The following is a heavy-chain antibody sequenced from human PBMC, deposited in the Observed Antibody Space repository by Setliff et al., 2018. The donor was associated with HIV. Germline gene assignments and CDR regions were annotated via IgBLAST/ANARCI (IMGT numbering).Heavy chain of an antibody. CDR2: IYHSGST. CDR3: ARIAGDYDFWSGYSKYYYYYYMDV. Sequence: PSETLSLTCAVSGYSISSGYYWGWIRQPPGKGLEWIGSIYHSGSTYYNPSLKSRVTISVDTSKNQFSLKLSSVTAADTAVYYCARIAGDYDFWSGYSKYYYYYYMDVWGKGTTVTVSS. CDR1: GYSISSGYY. V-gene: IGHV4-38-2*01. J-gene: IGHJ6*03. D-gene: IGHD3-3*01.